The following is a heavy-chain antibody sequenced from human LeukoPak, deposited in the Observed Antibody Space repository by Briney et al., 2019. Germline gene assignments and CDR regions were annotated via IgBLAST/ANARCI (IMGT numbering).Heavy chain of an antibody. Sequence: PGGSLRLSCAASGFTFSSYWMSWVRQAPGKGLEWVANIKQDGSEKYYVDSVKGRFTISRDNAKNSLYLQMNSLRAEDTAVYYCARDPEDYGGNSWGFMHAFDIWGQGTMVTVSS. D-gene: IGHD4-23*01. V-gene: IGHV3-7*01. CDR3: ARDPEDYGGNSWGFMHAFDI. J-gene: IGHJ3*02. CDR2: IKQDGSEK. CDR1: GFTFSSYW.